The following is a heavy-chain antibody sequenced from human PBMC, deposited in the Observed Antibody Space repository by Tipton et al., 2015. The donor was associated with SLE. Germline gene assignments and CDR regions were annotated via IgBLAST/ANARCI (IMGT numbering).Heavy chain of an antibody. J-gene: IGHJ3*02. V-gene: IGHV3-7*01. CDR1: GFTFSDSY. D-gene: IGHD2-2*01. Sequence: GSLRLSCVASGFTFSDSYMCWIRQAPGKGLEWVANINHDGSEIFYVGSVKGRFTIFRDNAKYTLYLQMNSLRAEDTALYYCARDYARKDAFDIWGQGTMVTVSS. CDR2: INHDGSEI. CDR3: ARDYARKDAFDI.